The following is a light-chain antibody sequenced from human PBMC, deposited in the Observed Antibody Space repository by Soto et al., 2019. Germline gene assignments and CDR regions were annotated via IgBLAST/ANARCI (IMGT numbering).Light chain of an antibody. CDR1: SSNIENNY. CDR3: GTWDSSLSARV. CDR2: DNN. Sequence: QSVLTQPPSVSAAPGQAVTISCSGNSSNIENNYVSWYQQFPGTAPKLLIYDNNKRPSGIPDRFSGSKSGTSATLGITGLQTGDEADYYCGTWDSSLSARVFGGGTKLTVL. J-gene: IGLJ3*02. V-gene: IGLV1-51*01.